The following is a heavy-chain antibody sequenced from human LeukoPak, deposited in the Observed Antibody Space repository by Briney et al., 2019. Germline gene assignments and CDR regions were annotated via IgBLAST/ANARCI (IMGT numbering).Heavy chain of an antibody. CDR1: GGSISSGGYY. D-gene: IGHD2-2*01. V-gene: IGHV4-31*03. Sequence: SQTLSFTCTVSGGSISSGGYYRSWIRQHPGKDLEWIGYIHYSGSTYYNPSLKSRVIISVDTSKNQFSLKLSSVTAADTAVYYCAREGCSSTSCYLPFDPWGQGTLVIVSS. J-gene: IGHJ5*02. CDR3: AREGCSSTSCYLPFDP. CDR2: IHYSGST.